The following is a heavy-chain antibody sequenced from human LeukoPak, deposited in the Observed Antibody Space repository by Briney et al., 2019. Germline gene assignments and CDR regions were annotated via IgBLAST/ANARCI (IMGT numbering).Heavy chain of an antibody. D-gene: IGHD2-2*01. J-gene: IGHJ4*02. V-gene: IGHV3-23*01. Sequence: QPGGSLRLSCAASGFTFSSYAMSWVRQAPGKGLEWVSAISGSGGSTYYADSVKGRFTIPRDSSKNTLYLQMNSLRAEDTAVYYCAKDAPVNIVVVPAANSWGQGTLVTVSS. CDR3: AKDAPVNIVVVPAANS. CDR2: ISGSGGST. CDR1: GFTFSSYA.